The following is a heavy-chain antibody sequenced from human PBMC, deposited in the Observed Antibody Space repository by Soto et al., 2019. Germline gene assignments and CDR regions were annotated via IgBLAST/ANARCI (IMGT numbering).Heavy chain of an antibody. CDR1: GASMSNYF. CDR3: ARDPARGGGSYLGYFDY. J-gene: IGHJ4*02. D-gene: IGHD1-26*01. Sequence: SETLSLTCTVSGASMSNYFWEWIRQPPGKGLEWIGYIYYSGTTYYNPSLKSRLTISVDTPMNQFSLTLTSVTAADTAVYYCARDPARGGGSYLGYFDYWGQGTPVTVSS. V-gene: IGHV4-59*12. CDR2: IYYSGTT.